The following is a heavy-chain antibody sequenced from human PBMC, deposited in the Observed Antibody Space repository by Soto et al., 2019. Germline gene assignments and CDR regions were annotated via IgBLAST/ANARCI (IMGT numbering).Heavy chain of an antibody. CDR2: ITHNHGDT. J-gene: IGHJ4*02. V-gene: IGHV1-18*01. CDR3: ARMSTCSRGRCYSRPLDF. Sequence: QVRLLQSGAEVKKPGASVKVSCKASGYIFDTYCISWVRQAPGQGLEWLGWITHNHGDTNYAQKVQGRFTVTTDTSTSTAHMQLRNLRSDDTDMYYCARMSTCSRGRCYSRPLDFWGQGTLVSVYS. D-gene: IGHD2-15*01. CDR1: GYIFDTYC.